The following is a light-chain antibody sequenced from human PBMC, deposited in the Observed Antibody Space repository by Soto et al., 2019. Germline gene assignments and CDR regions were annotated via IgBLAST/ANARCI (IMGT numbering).Light chain of an antibody. J-gene: IGKJ1*01. CDR2: AAS. Sequence: IVMTQSPATLSLSPGERATLSCRASQNIDNHLAWYQQIPGQAPRLLMYAASTRATGIPARFSGSWSGTEFTLTISSLQSEDFAVYYCQEYNKWPSWTFGRGTKVEIK. CDR3: QEYNKWPSWT. CDR1: QNIDNH. V-gene: IGKV3D-15*01.